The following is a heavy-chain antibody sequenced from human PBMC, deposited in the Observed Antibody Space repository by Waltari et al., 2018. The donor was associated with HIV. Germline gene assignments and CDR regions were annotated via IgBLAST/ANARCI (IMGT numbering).Heavy chain of an antibody. V-gene: IGHV1-69*01. D-gene: IGHD1-20*01. CDR3: ARGRNVYWYFDL. J-gene: IGHJ2*01. CDR2: IIPMFGTV. Sequence: QVQLVQSGAEVKTPGSSVKVSCKASGDTFSSDAISWVRQAPGQGLEWVGGIIPMFGTVNYAQNFQGRVTIIADESTTTAYMELSSLRSEDTAVYYCARGRNVYWYFDLWGRGTLVTVSS. CDR1: GDTFSSDA.